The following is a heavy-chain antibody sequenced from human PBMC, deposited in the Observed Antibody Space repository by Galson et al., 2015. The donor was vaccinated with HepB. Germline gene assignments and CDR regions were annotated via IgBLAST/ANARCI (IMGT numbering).Heavy chain of an antibody. Sequence: SVKVSCKASGGTLSSYAISWVRQAPGQGLQWMGSIIPVFDTPNYAQKFQGRVTITADESTSTAYMELSSLRSDDTALYYCASTYGSGSYFKTGRFDYWGRGTLVTVSS. CDR1: GGTLSSYA. D-gene: IGHD3-10*01. J-gene: IGHJ4*02. CDR3: ASTYGSGSYFKTGRFDY. CDR2: IIPVFDTP. V-gene: IGHV1-69*13.